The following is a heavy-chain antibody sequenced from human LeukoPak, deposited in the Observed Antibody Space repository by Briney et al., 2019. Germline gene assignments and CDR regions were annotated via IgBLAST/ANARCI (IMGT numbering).Heavy chain of an antibody. Sequence: SQTLSLTCTVSGGSISSGSYYWSWIRQPAGKGLEWIGRIYTCGSTNYNPSLKSRVTISVDTSKNQFSLKLGSVTAADTAVYYCAREVVTGHYYYYYGMDVWGQGTTVTVSS. J-gene: IGHJ6*02. CDR3: AREVVTGHYYYYYGMDV. D-gene: IGHD4-23*01. CDR1: GGSISSGSYY. V-gene: IGHV4-61*02. CDR2: IYTCGST.